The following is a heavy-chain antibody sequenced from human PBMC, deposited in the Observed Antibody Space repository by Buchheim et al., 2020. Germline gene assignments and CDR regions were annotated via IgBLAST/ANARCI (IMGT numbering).Heavy chain of an antibody. CDR3: ARDRGSGSFFDY. CDR1: GFSFSSYE. Sequence: EVQLVESGGGLVQPGGSLRLSCAASGFSFSSYEMNWVRQAPGKGLEWVSYISNSGSTTYYADSVKGRFTISRDNAKNSLYLQMNSLGVEDTAVYYCARDRGSGSFFDYWGQGT. V-gene: IGHV3-48*03. D-gene: IGHD1-26*01. J-gene: IGHJ4*02. CDR2: ISNSGSTT.